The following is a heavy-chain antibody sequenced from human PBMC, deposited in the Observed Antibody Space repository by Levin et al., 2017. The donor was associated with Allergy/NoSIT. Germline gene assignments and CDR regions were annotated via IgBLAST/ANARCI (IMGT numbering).Heavy chain of an antibody. Sequence: AGGSLRLSCAASGFTFSSYAMHWVRQAPGKGLEWVAVISYDGSNKYYADSVKGRFTISRDNSKNTLYLQMNSLRAEDTAVYYCARSYGYYYYYGMDVWGQGTTVTVSS. J-gene: IGHJ6*02. CDR3: ARSYGYYYYYGMDV. V-gene: IGHV3-30-3*01. CDR2: ISYDGSNK. D-gene: IGHD3-16*01. CDR1: GFTFSSYA.